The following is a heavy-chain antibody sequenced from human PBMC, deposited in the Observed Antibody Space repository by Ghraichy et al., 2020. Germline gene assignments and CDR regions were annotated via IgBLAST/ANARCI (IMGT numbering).Heavy chain of an antibody. Sequence: SQTLSLTCAVYGGSFSGYYWSWIRQPPGKGLEWIGEINHSGSTNYNPSLKSRVTISVDTSKNQFSLKLSSVTAADTAVYYCARGWGFWSAYYFDYWGQGTLVTVSS. CDR3: ARGWGFWSAYYFDY. J-gene: IGHJ4*02. V-gene: IGHV4-34*01. CDR2: INHSGST. D-gene: IGHD3-3*01. CDR1: GGSFSGYY.